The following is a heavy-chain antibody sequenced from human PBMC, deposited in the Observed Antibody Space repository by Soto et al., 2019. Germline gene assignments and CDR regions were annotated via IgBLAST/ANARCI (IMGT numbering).Heavy chain of an antibody. CDR2: IKEDGSSK. D-gene: IGHD3-22*01. CDR3: AKDLRYYYDTNRMDV. V-gene: IGHV3-7*01. Sequence: GGSLRLSCAASGINFNDDWMSWVRQAPGKGLEWVANIKEDGSSKYYVDSVKGRFTISRDNSKNTLYLQMNSLRAEDTAVYYCAKDLRYYYDTNRMDVCGQWTTVSGSS. CDR1: GINFNDDW. J-gene: IGHJ6*02.